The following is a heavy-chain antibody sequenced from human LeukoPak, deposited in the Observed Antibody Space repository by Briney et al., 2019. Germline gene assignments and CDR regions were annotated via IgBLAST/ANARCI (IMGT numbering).Heavy chain of an antibody. CDR1: GFTFSSYS. V-gene: IGHV3-21*01. CDR2: ITSSSSYI. J-gene: IGHJ4*02. D-gene: IGHD1-26*01. Sequence: GGSLRLSCAASGFTFSSYSMNWVRQAPGKGLEWVSSITSSSSYIYYADSVKGRFTISRDNARNSLYLQMNSLRAEDTAVYYCARDRAALKVGATDYWGQGTLVTVSS. CDR3: ARDRAALKVGATDY.